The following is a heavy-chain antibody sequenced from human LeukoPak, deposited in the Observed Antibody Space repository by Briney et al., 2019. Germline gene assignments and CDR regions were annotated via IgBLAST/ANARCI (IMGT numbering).Heavy chain of an antibody. CDR1: GFTFSNAC. CDR2: IKGKTDGGTK. Sequence: GGSLRLSCAASGFTFSNACMSWVRQALGKGLEWVGHIKGKTDGGTKDYAAPVQGRFTISRADSKNTLFLQMNSLKTEDTAVYYCTTGTWIQLWLADYWGQGTLVTVSS. D-gene: IGHD5-18*01. V-gene: IGHV3-15*01. CDR3: TTGTWIQLWLADY. J-gene: IGHJ4*02.